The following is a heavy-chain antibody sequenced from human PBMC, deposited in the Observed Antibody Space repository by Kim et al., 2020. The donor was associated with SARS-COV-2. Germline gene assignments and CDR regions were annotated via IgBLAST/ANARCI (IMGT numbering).Heavy chain of an antibody. CDR1: GFTFSSYA. J-gene: IGHJ4*02. Sequence: GGSLRLSCAASGFTFSSYAMDWVRQAPGKELEWVSVIYSGSTNTFYADSVKGRFTISRDDSKNTLYLQMNNLRAEDTAVYYCLCSRGLRTAERDYWGQGTLVTVSS. CDR3: LCSRGLRTAERDY. CDR2: IYSGSTNT. V-gene: IGHV3-23*03. D-gene: IGHD4-17*01.